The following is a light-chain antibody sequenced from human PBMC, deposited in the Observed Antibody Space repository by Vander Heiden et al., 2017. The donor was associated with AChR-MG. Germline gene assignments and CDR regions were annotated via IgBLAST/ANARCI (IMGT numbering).Light chain of an antibody. V-gene: IGKV3-15*01. CDR3: QHYDHWHL. CDR1: QSVSSN. J-gene: IGKJ2*01. CDR2: DAS. Sequence: EIVLTQSPATLSVSPGERATLSCRASQSVSSNLAWFQQRPGQTPRLLIYDASTRATGIPARFSGSGSGTEFTLTISSLQSEDFAVYYWQHYDHWHLFGQRTKLEIK.